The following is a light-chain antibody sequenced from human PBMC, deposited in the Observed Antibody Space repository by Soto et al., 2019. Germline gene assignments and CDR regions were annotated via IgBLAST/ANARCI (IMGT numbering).Light chain of an antibody. CDR3: QQYGVSPWT. Sequence: EIVLTQSPDSLSLSPGEGATLSCRASQSVSGTYIAWYQQRPGQAPRLLIFGASNRATGIPDKCSGGGSGTDFTLTIRRLEPEDCAVYFCQQYGVSPWTFGQGTNVEIK. V-gene: IGKV3-20*01. CDR2: GAS. J-gene: IGKJ1*01. CDR1: QSVSGTY.